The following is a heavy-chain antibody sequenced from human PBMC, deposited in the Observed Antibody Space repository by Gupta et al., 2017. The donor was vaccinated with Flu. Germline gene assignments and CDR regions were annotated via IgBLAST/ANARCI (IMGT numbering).Heavy chain of an antibody. CDR2: ISYDGSNK. CDR1: GFTFSSYG. V-gene: IGHV3-30*18. Sequence: QVQLVESGGGVVQPGRSLRLSCAASGFTFSSYGMHWVRQAPGKGLEWVAVISYDGSNKYYADSVKGRFTISRDNSKNTLYLQMNSLRAEDTAVYYCAKEGVVPAANFDYWGQGTLVTVSS. CDR3: AKEGVVPAANFDY. D-gene: IGHD2-2*01. J-gene: IGHJ4*02.